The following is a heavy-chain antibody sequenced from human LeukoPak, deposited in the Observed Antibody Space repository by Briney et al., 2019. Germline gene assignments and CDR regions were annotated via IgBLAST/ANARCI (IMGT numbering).Heavy chain of an antibody. J-gene: IGHJ2*01. Sequence: SETLSLTCAVSGGSISSGGYSWSWGRRPPGKGLEWIGEIKYSGSTNYNPTLKSRVTISVDTSKNHFSLKLSSLTPADTAVYYCARGLFDCGGHMYCYFDLWGRGTLVTVSS. D-gene: IGHD4-23*01. V-gene: IGHV4-39*02. CDR1: GGSISSGGYS. CDR3: ARGLFDCGGHMYCYFDL. CDR2: IKYSGST.